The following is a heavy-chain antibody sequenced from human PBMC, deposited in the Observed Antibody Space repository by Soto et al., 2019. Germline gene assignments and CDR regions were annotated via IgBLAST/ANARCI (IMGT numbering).Heavy chain of an antibody. V-gene: IGHV3-7*02. CDR2: IKQDGSEK. J-gene: IGHJ4*02. Sequence: EVQLVESGGGLVQPGGSLRLSCAVSGFTFSSLWMTWVRQAPGKGLEWVANIKQDGSEKEYVDSVKGRFTISRDNAKNSLYLQMNRLRGEDTAVYYCASGSGWLFDSCGQGTLVTVSS. CDR3: ASGSGWLFDS. CDR1: GFTFSSLW. D-gene: IGHD6-19*01.